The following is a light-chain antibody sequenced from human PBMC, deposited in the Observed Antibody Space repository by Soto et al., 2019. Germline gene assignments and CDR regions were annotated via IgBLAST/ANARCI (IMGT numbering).Light chain of an antibody. CDR1: SSDVGGYNY. CDR2: DVS. CDR3: SSYTSSSTLV. Sequence: SLLTQPASVSGAPGQSITISFTGTSSDVGGYNYVSWYQQHPGKAPKLTIYDVSNRPSGVSNRFSGSKSGNTASLTISGLQAEDEADYYCSSYTSSSTLVFGGGTKVTVL. V-gene: IGLV2-14*01. J-gene: IGLJ2*01.